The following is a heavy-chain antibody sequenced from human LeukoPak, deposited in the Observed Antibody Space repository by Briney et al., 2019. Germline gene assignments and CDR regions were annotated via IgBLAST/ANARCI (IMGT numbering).Heavy chain of an antibody. CDR2: MSYDGRNK. CDR1: GFTFSSYT. CDR3: AKGSHQDYFGSRTYLFDY. D-gene: IGHD3-10*01. J-gene: IGHJ4*01. V-gene: IGHV3-30*04. Sequence: GGSLRLSCAASGFTFSSYTIHWVRQAPGKGREWVALMSYDGRNKIYTESVKGRFTIYRENSKRTLKLEVNRMRPDAAVEYCCAKGSHQDYFGSRTYLFDYWGQGTLVTVSS.